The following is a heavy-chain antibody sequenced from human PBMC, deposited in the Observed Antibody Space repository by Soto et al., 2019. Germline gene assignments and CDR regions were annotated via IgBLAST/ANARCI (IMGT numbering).Heavy chain of an antibody. J-gene: IGHJ3*02. CDR3: ARSPKWELLEPDAFDI. CDR2: ISYDGSNK. D-gene: IGHD1-26*01. Sequence: GGSLRLSCAASGFTFSSYAMHWVRQAPGKGLEWVAVISYDGSNKYYADSVKGRFTISRDNSKNTLYLQMNSLRAEDTAVYYCARSPKWELLEPDAFDIWGQGTMVTVSS. V-gene: IGHV3-30*04. CDR1: GFTFSSYA.